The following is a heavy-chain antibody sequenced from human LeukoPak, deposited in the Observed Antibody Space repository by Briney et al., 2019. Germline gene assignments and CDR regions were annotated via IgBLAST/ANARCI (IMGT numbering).Heavy chain of an antibody. CDR1: GYTFTSHY. CDR3: ARDRRDSSGWSSFDY. D-gene: IGHD6-19*01. J-gene: IGHJ4*02. Sequence: ASVKVSCKASGYTFTSHYMHWVRQAPGQGLEWMGIINPSGGSTSYAQKFQGRVTMTRDTSTSTVYMELSSLRSEDTAVYYCARDRRDSSGWSSFDYWGQGTLVTVSS. V-gene: IGHV1-46*01. CDR2: INPSGGST.